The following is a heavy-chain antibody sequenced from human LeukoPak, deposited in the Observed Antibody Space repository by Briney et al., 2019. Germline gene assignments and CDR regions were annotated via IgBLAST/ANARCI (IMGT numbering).Heavy chain of an antibody. CDR2: IYPGDSDT. J-gene: IGHJ6*02. D-gene: IGHD4-17*01. V-gene: IGHV5-51*01. CDR3: ARHRRATVNHYYYGMDV. CDR1: GYSFTSYW. Sequence: GESLKISCKGSGYSFTSYWIGWVRQMPGKGLEWMGIIYPGDSDTRYSPSFQGQVTISADKSICTAYLQWRSLKASDTAMYYCARHRRATVNHYYYGMDVWGQGTTVTVPS.